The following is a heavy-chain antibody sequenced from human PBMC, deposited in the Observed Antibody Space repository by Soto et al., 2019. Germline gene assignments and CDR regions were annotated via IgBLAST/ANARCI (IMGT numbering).Heavy chain of an antibody. Sequence: SETLSLTCTVSGGSISSYYWSWIRQPPGKGLEWIGYIYYSGSTNYNPSLKSRVTISVDTSKNQFSLKLSSVTAADTAVYYCARDRYYDSSGYYYEASGFDPWGQGTLVTV. CDR1: GGSISSYY. V-gene: IGHV4-59*01. CDR3: ARDRYYDSSGYYYEASGFDP. CDR2: IYYSGST. D-gene: IGHD3-22*01. J-gene: IGHJ5*02.